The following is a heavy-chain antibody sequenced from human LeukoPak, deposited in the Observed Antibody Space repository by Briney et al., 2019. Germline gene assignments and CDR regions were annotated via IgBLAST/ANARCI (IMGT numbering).Heavy chain of an antibody. D-gene: IGHD1-14*01. J-gene: IGHJ2*01. CDR1: GFTFSNYG. CDR2: INPDGSRT. V-gene: IGHV3-74*01. CDR3: ARVETGQWYFDL. Sequence: GGSLRLSCAASGFTFSNYGIHWVRQAPGKGLVWVSRINPDGSRTSYADSVKGRFTISRDNAKDTLYLQMNSLRAEDTAVYYCARVETGQWYFDLWGRGTLVTVSS.